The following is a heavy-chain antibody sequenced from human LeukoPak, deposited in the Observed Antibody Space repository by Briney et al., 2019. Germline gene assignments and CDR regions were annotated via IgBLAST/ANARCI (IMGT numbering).Heavy chain of an antibody. CDR3: TRRYGDHSGWAGYHDS. CDR1: GFRFSDYI. D-gene: IGHD6-19*01. V-gene: IGHV3-64*01. J-gene: IGHJ4*02. CDR2: IRSDGSST. Sequence: GRSLRLSCVASGFRFSDYIMHWVRQAPGKGLEYVSAIRSDGSSTVYPNAVKGRFTIYRDNSKSTLYLQLGSLRAEDTAVYYCTRRYGDHSGWAGYHDSWGQGTLVTVSS.